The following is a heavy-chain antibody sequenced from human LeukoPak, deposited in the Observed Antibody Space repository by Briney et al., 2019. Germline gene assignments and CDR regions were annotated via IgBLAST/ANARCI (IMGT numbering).Heavy chain of an antibody. J-gene: IGHJ2*01. CDR1: GGSISSYY. Sequence: PSETLSLTCTVSGGSISSYYWSWIRQPPGKGLEWIGYIYYSGSTNYNPSLKSRVTISVDTSKSQFSLKLGSVTAADTAVYYCARGYRDYYDSSGYANYWYFDLWGRGTLVTVSS. CDR3: ARGYRDYYDSSGYANYWYFDL. CDR2: IYYSGST. D-gene: IGHD3-22*01. V-gene: IGHV4-59*01.